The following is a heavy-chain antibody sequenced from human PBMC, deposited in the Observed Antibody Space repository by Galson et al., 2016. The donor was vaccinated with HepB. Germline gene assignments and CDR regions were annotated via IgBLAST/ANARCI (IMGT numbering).Heavy chain of an antibody. Sequence: SLRLSCAVSGLTFSGSAMHWVRQASGKGLEWVGHIRSQANNYATAYAASVKGRFTISRDDSKNTAYLQMNSLQTEDTAVYYCTRHLDPGYNSSWYFWFYPWGHRTLVPVSS. CDR3: TRHLDPGYNSSWYFWFYP. CDR1: GLTFSGSA. CDR2: IRSQANNYAT. V-gene: IGHV3-73*01. D-gene: IGHD6-13*01. J-gene: IGHJ5*02.